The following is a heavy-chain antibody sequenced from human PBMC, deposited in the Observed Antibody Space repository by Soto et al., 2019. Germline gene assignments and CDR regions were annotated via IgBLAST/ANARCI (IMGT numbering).Heavy chain of an antibody. CDR2: ISWNGAAT. CDR1: GFTFDDYA. Sequence: EVQLVESGGGLVQPGGSLRLSCAASGFTFDDYAIHWVRQTPGKGLEWVSGISWNGAATGYADSVKGRFTISRDKAKNALYLQMNSLRNEDTAIYYCANLPLYGSGFDCWGQGTLVSVSS. V-gene: IGHV3-9*01. D-gene: IGHD3-10*01. CDR3: ANLPLYGSGFDC. J-gene: IGHJ4*02.